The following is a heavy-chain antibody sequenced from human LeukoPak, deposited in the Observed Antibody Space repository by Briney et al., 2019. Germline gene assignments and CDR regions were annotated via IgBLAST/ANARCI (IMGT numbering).Heavy chain of an antibody. CDR2: IRYDGSNK. V-gene: IGHV3-30*02. CDR3: ARSPFSGYPYYFDY. Sequence: PGGSLRLSCAASGFTFSSYWMSWVRQAPGKGLEWVAFIRYDGSNKYYADSVKGRFTISRDNSKNTLYLQMNSLRAEDTAVYYCARSPFSGYPYYFDYWGQGTLVTVSS. J-gene: IGHJ4*02. CDR1: GFTFSSYW. D-gene: IGHD5-12*01.